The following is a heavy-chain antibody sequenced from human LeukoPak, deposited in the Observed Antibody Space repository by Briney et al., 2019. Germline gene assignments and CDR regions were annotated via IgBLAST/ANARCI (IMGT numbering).Heavy chain of an antibody. CDR2: IYYSGST. V-gene: IGHV4-61*01. D-gene: IGHD2-8*01. J-gene: IGHJ3*02. CDR3: ARDPVYDAFDI. Sequence: AETLSLTCTVSGGSVSSGSYDWGWLRQPPGKGLEWIGYIYYSGSTNYNPSLKSRVTISVDTSKNQFSLKLSSVTAADTAVYYCARDPVYDAFDIWGQGTMVTVSS. CDR1: GGSVSSGSYD.